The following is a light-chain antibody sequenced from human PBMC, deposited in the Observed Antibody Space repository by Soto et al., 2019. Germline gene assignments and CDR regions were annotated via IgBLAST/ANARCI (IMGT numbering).Light chain of an antibody. CDR3: QQDGGSPLVT. Sequence: ETVLTQSPGTLSLSPGERATLSCRASQSISSGYLAWYQQRPGQAPRLLISGASNRATGIPDRFSGSGSGTDFTLTISRLEPEDFAVYYCQQDGGSPLVTFGGGTKVEIK. CDR2: GAS. J-gene: IGKJ4*01. V-gene: IGKV3-20*01. CDR1: QSISSGY.